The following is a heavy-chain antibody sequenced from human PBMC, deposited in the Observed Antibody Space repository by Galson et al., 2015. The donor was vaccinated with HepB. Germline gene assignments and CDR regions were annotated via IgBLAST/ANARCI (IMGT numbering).Heavy chain of an antibody. Sequence: SEPLSLTCTVSGGSIRSSSYYWSWIRQPPGKGLEWIGYIYYSGSTNYNPSLKSRVTISVDTSKNQFSLKLSSVTAADTAVYYCASGGHYYDSSGYYPPPQYYFDYWGQGTLVTVSS. D-gene: IGHD3-22*01. CDR3: ASGGHYYDSSGYYPPPQYYFDY. V-gene: IGHV4-61*01. J-gene: IGHJ4*02. CDR2: IYYSGST. CDR1: GGSIRSSSYY.